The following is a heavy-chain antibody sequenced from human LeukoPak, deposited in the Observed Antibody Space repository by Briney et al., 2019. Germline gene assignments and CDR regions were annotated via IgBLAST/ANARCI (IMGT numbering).Heavy chain of an antibody. J-gene: IGHJ4*02. CDR3: AKDATMVRGVADFIDY. Sequence: AGGSLRLSCAASGFTFSSYGMHWVRQAPGKGLEWVAFIRYDGSNKYYADSVKGRFTISRDNSKNTLYLQMNSLRAEDTAVYYCAKDATMVRGVADFIDYWGQGTLVTVSS. CDR1: GFTFSSYG. D-gene: IGHD3-10*01. V-gene: IGHV3-30*02. CDR2: IRYDGSNK.